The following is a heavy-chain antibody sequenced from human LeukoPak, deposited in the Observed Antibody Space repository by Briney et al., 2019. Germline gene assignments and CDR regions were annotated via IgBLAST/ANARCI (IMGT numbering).Heavy chain of an antibody. V-gene: IGHV4-34*01. D-gene: IGHD3-3*01. CDR2: INHSGST. CDR3: ARGPVYDFWSGYYPADLDY. J-gene: IGHJ4*02. Sequence: SETLSLTCAVYGGSFSGYYWSWIRLPPGKGLEWIGEINHSGSTNYNPSLKSRVTISVDTSKNQFSLKLSSVTAADTAVYYCARGPVYDFWSGYYPADLDYWGQGTLVTVSS. CDR1: GGSFSGYY.